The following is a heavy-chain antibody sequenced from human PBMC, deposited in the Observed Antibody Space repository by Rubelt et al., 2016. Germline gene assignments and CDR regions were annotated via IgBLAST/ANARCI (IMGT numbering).Heavy chain of an antibody. Sequence: PGGSLRLSCAASGFTFSSYAMSWVRQAPGKGLEWVSAISGSGGSTYYADSVKGRFTISRDNSKNTLYLQMTSLRAEDTAVYYCAKDPAWGGSSSHYYYYGMDVCGQGTTVTVSS. J-gene: IGHJ6*02. CDR3: AKDPAWGGSSSHYYYYGMDV. CDR2: ISGSGGST. CDR1: GFTFSSYA. D-gene: IGHD2-2*01. V-gene: IGHV3-23*01.